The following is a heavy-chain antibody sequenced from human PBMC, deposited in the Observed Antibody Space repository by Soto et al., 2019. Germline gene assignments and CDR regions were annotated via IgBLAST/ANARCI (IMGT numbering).Heavy chain of an antibody. CDR3: ANRGYSYGFVIY. J-gene: IGHJ4*02. Sequence: QVQLVQSGAEVKKPGASVKVSCKASGGTFSSYTFSWVRQAPGQGLEWMGRIIPMLGIANYAQKFQGRVTITADKYTSTAYMELSRLRSEDTAVYYCANRGYSYGFVIYWGQGTLVTVSS. CDR1: GGTFSSYT. CDR2: IIPMLGIA. D-gene: IGHD5-18*01. V-gene: IGHV1-69*02.